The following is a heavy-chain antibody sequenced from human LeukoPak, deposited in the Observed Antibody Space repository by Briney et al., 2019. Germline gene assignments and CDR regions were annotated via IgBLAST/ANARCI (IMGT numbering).Heavy chain of an antibody. CDR3: VRDRNNNYFDF. Sequence: GGSLRLSCAASGFAFHIYVMRCVRQAPGKGLEWVAFIWSDGTKQFYADSVKGRFTISRDNSNNTVYLHMNSLKAEDTALYYCVRDRNNNYFDFWGQGTLIIVSS. CDR2: IWSDGTKQ. CDR1: GFAFHIYV. V-gene: IGHV3-33*01. D-gene: IGHD1-14*01. J-gene: IGHJ4*02.